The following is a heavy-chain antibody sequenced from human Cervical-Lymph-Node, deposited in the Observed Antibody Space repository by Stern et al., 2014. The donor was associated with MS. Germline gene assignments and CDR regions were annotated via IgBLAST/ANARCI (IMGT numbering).Heavy chain of an antibody. Sequence: VQLVESGGGVVQPGRSLRLSCAASGFTFSSYAMHWVRQAPGKGLEWVALISHDGSKKYYADSVKGRFTISRDNSENTVYLQMNSLRAEDTAVYYCARVVAVAGTSFDYWGQGTAVTVSS. D-gene: IGHD6-19*01. CDR2: ISHDGSKK. J-gene: IGHJ4*02. CDR3: ARVVAVAGTSFDY. CDR1: GFTFSSYA. V-gene: IGHV3-30-3*01.